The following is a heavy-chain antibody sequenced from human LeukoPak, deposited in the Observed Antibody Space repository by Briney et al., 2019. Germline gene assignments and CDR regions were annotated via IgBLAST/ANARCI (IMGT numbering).Heavy chain of an antibody. V-gene: IGHV3-30-3*01. CDR3: ARVPSLRYYFDY. CDR2: ISYDGSNK. Sequence: GGSLRLSCAASGFTFSSYAMSWVRQAPGKGLEWVAVISYDGSNKYYADSVKGRFTISRDNSKNTLYLQMNSLRAEDTAVYYCARVPSLRYYFDYWGQGTLVTVSS. CDR1: GFTFSSYA. J-gene: IGHJ4*02.